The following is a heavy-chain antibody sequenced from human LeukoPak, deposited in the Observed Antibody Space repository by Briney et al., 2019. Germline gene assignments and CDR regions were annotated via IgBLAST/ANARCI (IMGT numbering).Heavy chain of an antibody. Sequence: SETLSLTCTVSGGSISSYYWSWIRQPPGKGLEWIGYIYYSGSTKYNPSLKSRVTISVDTSKNQFSLKLSSVTAADTAVYYCARMGLWFGELSTYYYYGMDVWGKGTTVTVSS. D-gene: IGHD3-10*01. V-gene: IGHV4-59*01. CDR2: IYYSGST. CDR3: ARMGLWFGELSTYYYYGMDV. CDR1: GGSISSYY. J-gene: IGHJ6*04.